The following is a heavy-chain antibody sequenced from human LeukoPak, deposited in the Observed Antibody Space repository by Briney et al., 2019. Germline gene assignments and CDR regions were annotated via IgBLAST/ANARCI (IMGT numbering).Heavy chain of an antibody. CDR2: LYSGGST. J-gene: IGHJ3*02. D-gene: IGHD3-10*01. Sequence: GGSLRLSCAASGFTVSSNYMSCVRQAPGKGLEWVSVLYSGGSTYYADSVKGRFAISRDNSKNTVYLQMNSLRGEDTAVFYCARDKGTFAFDIWGQGTMVTVSS. CDR1: GFTVSSNY. CDR3: ARDKGTFAFDI. V-gene: IGHV3-53*01.